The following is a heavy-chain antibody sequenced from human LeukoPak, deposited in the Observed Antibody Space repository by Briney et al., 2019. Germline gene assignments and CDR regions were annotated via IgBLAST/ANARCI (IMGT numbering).Heavy chain of an antibody. V-gene: IGHV1-69*04. Sequence: ASVKVSCKASGGTLGSYAIRWVRQAPGQGLEWMGRIIPTLGIANYAQKFQGRVSITADTSTSTSYMELSSLRSEDTAVFYCARDCRSVSCYSVDYWGQGTLVTVSS. CDR1: GGTLGSYA. J-gene: IGHJ4*02. CDR2: IIPTLGIA. D-gene: IGHD2-15*01. CDR3: ARDCRSVSCYSVDY.